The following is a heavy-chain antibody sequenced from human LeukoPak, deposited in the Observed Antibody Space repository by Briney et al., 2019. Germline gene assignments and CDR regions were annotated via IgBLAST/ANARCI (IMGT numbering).Heavy chain of an antibody. D-gene: IGHD3-10*01. J-gene: IGHJ5*02. CDR3: ARGSGITMVRGVIINWFDP. CDR1: GGSISSYY. Sequence: SETLSLTCTVSGGSISSYYWNWIRQPPGNGLEYIGYIYYGGRTNYNPSLKSRVTISVDTSKNQFSLKLSSVTAADTAVYYCARGSGITMVRGVIINWFDPWGQGTLVTVSS. CDR2: IYYGGRT. V-gene: IGHV4-59*12.